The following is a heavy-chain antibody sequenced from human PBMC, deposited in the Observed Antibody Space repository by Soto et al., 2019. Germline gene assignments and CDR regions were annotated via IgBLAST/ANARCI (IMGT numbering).Heavy chain of an antibody. D-gene: IGHD7-27*01. CDR2: VYPSGST. V-gene: IGHV4-38-2*01. CDR1: GYSISRGYY. J-gene: IGHJ4*02. Sequence: PSETLSLTCAVSGYSISRGYYWGWIRPPPGKGLEWIGSVYPSGSTYYNPSLKSRVTISVDKSKNQFALKLSSVTAADTAVYYCARAPGELVYYFDYWGQGTLVTVSS. CDR3: ARAPGELVYYFDY.